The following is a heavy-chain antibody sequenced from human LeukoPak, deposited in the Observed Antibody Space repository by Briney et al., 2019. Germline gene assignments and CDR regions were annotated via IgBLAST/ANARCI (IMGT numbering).Heavy chain of an antibody. J-gene: IGHJ4*02. D-gene: IGHD2-15*01. Sequence: GGSLRLSCAASGFTFSSYEMNWVRQAPGKGLEWVSYISSSGSTIYYADSVKGRFTISRDNAKNSLYLQMNSLRAEDTAVYCCASDAEYCSGGSCYRGNFDYWGQGTLVTVSS. CDR2: ISSSGSTI. V-gene: IGHV3-48*03. CDR1: GFTFSSYE. CDR3: ASDAEYCSGGSCYRGNFDY.